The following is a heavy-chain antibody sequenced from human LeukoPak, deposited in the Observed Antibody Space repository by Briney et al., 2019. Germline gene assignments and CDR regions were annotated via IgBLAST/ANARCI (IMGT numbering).Heavy chain of an antibody. CDR1: GFTFTNFA. D-gene: IGHD3-10*01. J-gene: IGHJ4*02. CDR3: AKGYDSGSYFV. V-gene: IGHV3-23*01. CDR2: ISGDGNNI. Sequence: GGSLRLSCAASGFTFTNFAMRWVRQAPGKGLEWVSTISGDGNNIYYADSVKGRFTISRDNSRNTVSLQMNGLRADDTAVYYCAKGYDSGSYFVWGQGTLVTVSS.